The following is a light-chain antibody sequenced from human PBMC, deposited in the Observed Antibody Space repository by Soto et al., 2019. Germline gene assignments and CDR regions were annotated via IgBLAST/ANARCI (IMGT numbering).Light chain of an antibody. CDR2: SDN. J-gene: IGLJ3*02. Sequence: QSVLTQPPSASGTPGQRVALSCSGTSSDIGSNTVNWYQHLPGTAPQLLMYSDNQRPSGVPDRFSGSKSGTSSSLAISGLQSEDEGDYYCASWDGSLNGWVFGGGTKVTVL. CDR1: SSDIGSNT. CDR3: ASWDGSLNGWV. V-gene: IGLV1-44*01.